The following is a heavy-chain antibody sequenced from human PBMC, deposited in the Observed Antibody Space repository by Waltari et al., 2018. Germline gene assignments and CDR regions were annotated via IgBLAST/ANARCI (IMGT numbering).Heavy chain of an antibody. Sequence: QVQLVQSGAEVKKPGASVKVSCKASGYTFTRSYMHWVRQAPGQGLEWMGISNPSGGSTSYAQKFQGRITMTRDTSTSTLYMELSSLRYEDTAVYYCARVGSSDWANFDYWGQGTLVTVSS. V-gene: IGHV1-46*01. D-gene: IGHD3-9*01. CDR1: GYTFTRSY. CDR3: ARVGSSDWANFDY. J-gene: IGHJ4*02. CDR2: SNPSGGST.